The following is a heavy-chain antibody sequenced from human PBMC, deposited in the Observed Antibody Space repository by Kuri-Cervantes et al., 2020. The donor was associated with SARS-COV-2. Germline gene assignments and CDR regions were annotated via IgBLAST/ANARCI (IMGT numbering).Heavy chain of an antibody. J-gene: IGHJ6*02. Sequence: GSLRLSCAASGFTFRSYGMHWVRQAAGKGLEWVAVISYDGSNKYYVDSVKGRFTISRDNSKNTLYLQMNSLRAEDTAVYYCAKASIAAAGDYYYYYGMDVWGQGTTVTVSS. CDR1: GFTFRSYG. CDR2: ISYDGSNK. D-gene: IGHD6-13*01. V-gene: IGHV3-30*18. CDR3: AKASIAAAGDYYYYYGMDV.